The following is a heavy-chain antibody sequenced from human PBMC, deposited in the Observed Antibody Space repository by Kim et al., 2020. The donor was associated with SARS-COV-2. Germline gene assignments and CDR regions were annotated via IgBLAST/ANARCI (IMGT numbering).Heavy chain of an antibody. D-gene: IGHD6-13*01. CDR2: ISGSGGST. J-gene: IGHJ6*02. V-gene: IGHV3-23*01. CDR1: GFTFSSYA. CDR3: AKDLGYMRVTLLFTYYYYGMDV. Sequence: GGSLRLSCAASGFTFSSYAMSWVRQAPGKGLEWVSAISGSGGSTYYADSVKGRFTISRDNSKNTLYLQMNSLRAEDTAVYYCAKDLGYMRVTLLFTYYYYGMDVWGQGTTVTVSS.